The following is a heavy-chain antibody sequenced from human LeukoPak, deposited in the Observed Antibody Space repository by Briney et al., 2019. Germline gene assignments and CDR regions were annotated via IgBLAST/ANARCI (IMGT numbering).Heavy chain of an antibody. V-gene: IGHV3-15*01. CDR3: AKIGDSSGWTEYFQH. CDR1: GFTFINAW. CDR2: IKSKTDGGTT. J-gene: IGHJ1*01. Sequence: GGSLRLSCAASGFTFINAWMSWVRQAPGKGLEWVGRIKSKTDGGTTDYAAPVKGRFTISRDNSQNTLFLQMNSLRAEDTAMYYCAKIGDSSGWTEYFQHWGQGTLVTVSS. D-gene: IGHD2-15*01.